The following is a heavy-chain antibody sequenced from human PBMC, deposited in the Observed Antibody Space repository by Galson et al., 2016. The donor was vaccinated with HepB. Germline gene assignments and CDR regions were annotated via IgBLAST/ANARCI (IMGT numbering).Heavy chain of an antibody. CDR1: GGSISSYY. Sequence: SETLSLTCTVSGGSISSYYWSWIRQPPGKGLEWIGYIYYSGSTNYNPSLKSRGTISVDTSKNQFSLKLSSVTAADTAVYYCARSESYYDFGSGFNYCGQGTLVTVSS. J-gene: IGHJ4*02. CDR2: IYYSGST. D-gene: IGHD3-3*01. V-gene: IGHV4-59*01. CDR3: ARSESYYDFGSGFNY.